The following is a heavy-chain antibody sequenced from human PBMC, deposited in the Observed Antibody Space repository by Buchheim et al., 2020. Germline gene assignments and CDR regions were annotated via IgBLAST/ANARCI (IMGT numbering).Heavy chain of an antibody. CDR1: GFTFNNYW. V-gene: IGHV3-7*01. Sequence: EVQLVESGGGLVQPGGSLRLSCAASGFTFNNYWMSWVRQAPGKGLEWVANIKRDGRESHYVDSVKGRFTISRDSAQKSLFLQMNSLRAEDTAVYYCAREQYGAYADFDYWGQGTL. CDR3: AREQYGAYADFDY. CDR2: IKRDGRES. J-gene: IGHJ4*02. D-gene: IGHD4-17*01.